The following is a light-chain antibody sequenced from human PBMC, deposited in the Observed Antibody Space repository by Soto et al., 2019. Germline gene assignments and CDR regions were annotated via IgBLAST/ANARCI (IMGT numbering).Light chain of an antibody. CDR3: AAWDDSLSGYV. Sequence: QSVLTQPPSASGTPGQRVTISCSGSSPNIGANYVYWYQHLPGTAPKLLIHSNNQRPSGVPDRFSGSKSGTSASLAISGLRSDDEADYYCAAWDDSLSGYVFGTGTKVTVL. J-gene: IGLJ1*01. CDR2: SNN. CDR1: SPNIGANY. V-gene: IGLV1-47*02.